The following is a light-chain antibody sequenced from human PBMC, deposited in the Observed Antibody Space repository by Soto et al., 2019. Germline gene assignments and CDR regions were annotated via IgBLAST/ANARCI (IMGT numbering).Light chain of an antibody. CDR3: QSYDSSLSASYV. V-gene: IGLV1-40*01. CDR2: GNS. Sequence: QSVLTQPPSXXXXPGQRGTISCTGSSSNIGAGYDVHWYQQLPGTAPKLLIYGNSNRPSGVPDRFSGSKSGTSASLAITGLQAEDEADYYCQSYDSSLSASYVFGTGTKLTVL. CDR1: SSNIGAGYD. J-gene: IGLJ1*01.